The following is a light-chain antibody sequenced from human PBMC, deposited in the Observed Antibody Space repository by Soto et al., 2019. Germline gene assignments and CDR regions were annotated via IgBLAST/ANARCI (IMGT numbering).Light chain of an antibody. CDR2: GAS. CDR3: QQYDSWPPLFT. CDR1: QSISSN. Sequence: EIVMTQSPATLSVSPGERATLSCRASQSISSNLAWYQQRPGQAPRLLVYGASTRATGVPARFSGSGSETEFTLTISSLQSEDFALYYCQQYDSWPPLFTFGPGTKVDLK. V-gene: IGKV3-15*01. J-gene: IGKJ3*01.